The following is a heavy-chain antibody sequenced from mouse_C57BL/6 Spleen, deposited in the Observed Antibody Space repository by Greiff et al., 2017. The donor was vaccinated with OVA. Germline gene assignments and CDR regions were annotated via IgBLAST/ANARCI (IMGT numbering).Heavy chain of an antibody. J-gene: IGHJ1*03. CDR3: ARNGYFDV. Sequence: DVKLQESGGGLVQPGGSLSLSCAASGFTFTDYYMSWVRQPPGKALEWLGFIRHKANGYTTEYSASVKGRFTISRDNSQSILYLQMNALRAEDSATYYCARNGYFDVWGTGTTVTVSA. CDR2: IRHKANGYTT. CDR1: GFTFTDYY. V-gene: IGHV7-3*01.